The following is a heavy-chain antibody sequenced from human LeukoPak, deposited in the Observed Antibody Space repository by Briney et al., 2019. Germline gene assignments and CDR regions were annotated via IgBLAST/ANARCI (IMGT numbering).Heavy chain of an antibody. J-gene: IGHJ3*02. CDR1: GYTFTDYY. Sequence: GASVKISCKVSGYTFTDYYMHWVQQAPGKGLEWMGLVDPEDGETIYAEKFQGRVTITEDTSTDTAYMELSSLRSEDTAVYYCATQRYDSSGYYSLYHAFDIWGQGTMVTVSS. V-gene: IGHV1-69-2*01. D-gene: IGHD3-22*01. CDR3: ATQRYDSSGYYSLYHAFDI. CDR2: VDPEDGET.